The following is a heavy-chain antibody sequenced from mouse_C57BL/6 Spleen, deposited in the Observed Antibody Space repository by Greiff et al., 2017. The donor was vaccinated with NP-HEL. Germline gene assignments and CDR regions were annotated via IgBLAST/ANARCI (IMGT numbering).Heavy chain of an antibody. V-gene: IGHV1-82*01. CDR3: ASKDYYDYDVDWYFDV. D-gene: IGHD2-4*01. CDR2: IYPGDGDT. CDR1: GYAFSSSW. J-gene: IGHJ1*03. Sequence: VMLVESGPELVKPGASVKISCKASGYAFSSSWMNWVKQRPGKGLEWIGRIYPGDGDTNYNGKFKGKATLTADKYSSTAYMQLSSLTSEDSAVYFCASKDYYDYDVDWYFDVWGTGTTVTVSS.